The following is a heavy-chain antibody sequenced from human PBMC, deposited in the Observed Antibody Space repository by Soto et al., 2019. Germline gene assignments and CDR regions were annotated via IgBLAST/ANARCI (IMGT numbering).Heavy chain of an antibody. J-gene: IGHJ4*02. D-gene: IGHD7-27*01. CDR2: ISAYNGNT. Sequence: HGQLVQSGAEVKKPGASVKVSCKASGYTFTDFGISWVRQAPGQGLEWMGWISAYNGNTNYAQKVQDRVTMTTDTSTSTAYMELRSLRSDDTAVYYCARDSGNLGNWAYFFDYWGQGTLVTVSS. CDR1: GYTFTDFG. CDR3: ARDSGNLGNWAYFFDY. V-gene: IGHV1-18*01.